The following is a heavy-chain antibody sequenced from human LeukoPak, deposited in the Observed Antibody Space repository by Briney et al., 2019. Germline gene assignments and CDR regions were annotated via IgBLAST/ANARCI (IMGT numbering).Heavy chain of an antibody. J-gene: IGHJ4*02. D-gene: IGHD2-2*01. Sequence: SVKVSCKASGGTLSSYAISWVRQAPGQGLEWMGGIIPIFGTANYAQKFQGRVTITADESTSTAYVELSSLRSEDTAVYYCARGSRCSSTSCYAGDDYWGQGTLVTVSS. CDR2: IIPIFGTA. CDR3: ARGSRCSSTSCYAGDDY. V-gene: IGHV1-69*13. CDR1: GGTLSSYA.